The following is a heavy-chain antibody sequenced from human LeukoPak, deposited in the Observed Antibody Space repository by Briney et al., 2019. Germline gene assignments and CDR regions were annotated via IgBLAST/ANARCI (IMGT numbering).Heavy chain of an antibody. CDR2: ISYDGSNK. D-gene: IGHD6-19*01. CDR1: GFTFSSYA. Sequence: GRSLRLSCAASGFTFSSYAMHWVRQAPGKGLEWVAVISYDGSNKYYADSVKGRFTISRDNSKNTLYLQMNSLRAEDTAVYYCAKGAVAGIFPRWGQGTLVTVSS. V-gene: IGHV3-30*04. CDR3: AKGAVAGIFPR. J-gene: IGHJ4*02.